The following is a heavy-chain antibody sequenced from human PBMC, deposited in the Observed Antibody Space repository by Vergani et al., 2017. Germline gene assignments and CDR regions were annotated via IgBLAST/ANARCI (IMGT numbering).Heavy chain of an antibody. J-gene: IGHJ6*02. D-gene: IGHD3-16*02. Sequence: QVQLQESGPGLVKPSETLTLTCDVSDSSIMTNPYWGWFRQSPGKGLEWIVCIHHSRDTPDNSSLKRRVFISIVSSSKFSLSLSSLTAADTASYYCARHRCARRFCALSYLYGMDCWGHGTMVTVSS. V-gene: IGHV4-38-2*01. CDR1: DSSIMTNPY. CDR2: IHHSRDT. CDR3: ARHRCARRFCALSYLYGMDC.